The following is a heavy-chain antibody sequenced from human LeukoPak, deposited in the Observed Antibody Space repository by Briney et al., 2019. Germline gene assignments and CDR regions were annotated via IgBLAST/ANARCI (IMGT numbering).Heavy chain of an antibody. CDR1: GGSISSGGYY. CDR2: IYYSGST. V-gene: IGHV4-31*03. CDR3: AAHDLWSGYYDGYYYMDV. Sequence: SETLSLTCTVSGGSISSGGYYWSWIRQHPGKGLEWIGYIYYSGSTYYNPSLKSRVTISVDTSKNQFSLKLSSVTAADTAVYYCAAHDLWSGYYDGYYYMDVWGKGTTVTVSS. J-gene: IGHJ6*03. D-gene: IGHD3-3*01.